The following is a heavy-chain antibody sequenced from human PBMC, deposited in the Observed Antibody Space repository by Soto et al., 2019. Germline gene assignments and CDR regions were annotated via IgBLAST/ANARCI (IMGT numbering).Heavy chain of an antibody. CDR3: ARDYSSGWSRISDY. V-gene: IGHV1-2*04. J-gene: IGHJ4*02. CDR2: INPNSGGT. Sequence: QVRLVQSGAEVKKPGASVKVSCKASGYSFTGYNLHWVRQAPGQGLEWMGWINPNSGGTNYAQKFQGWVTMTRDTSISTAYMELSRLRSDDTAMYYCARDYSSGWSRISDYWVQGTLVIVSS. D-gene: IGHD6-19*01. CDR1: GYSFTGYN.